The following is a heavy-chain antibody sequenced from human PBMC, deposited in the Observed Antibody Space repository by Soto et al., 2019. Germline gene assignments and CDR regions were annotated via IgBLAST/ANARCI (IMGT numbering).Heavy chain of an antibody. CDR1: GFTFSNYA. Sequence: GGSLRLSCAASGFTFSNYAMSWVRQAPGKGLEWVSSLSGSGGTRYHADSVKGRFTISRDNSKNTLYLQMDSLRAEDTAVYYCAKIQDGAGLDYWGQGTLVTVSS. CDR2: LSGSGGTR. CDR3: AKIQDGAGLDY. D-gene: IGHD1-26*01. V-gene: IGHV3-23*01. J-gene: IGHJ4*02.